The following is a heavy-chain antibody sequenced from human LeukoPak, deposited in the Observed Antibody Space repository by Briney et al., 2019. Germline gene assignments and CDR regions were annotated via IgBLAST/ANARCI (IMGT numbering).Heavy chain of an antibody. V-gene: IGHV3-64*01. D-gene: IGHD3-16*01. Sequence: GGSLRLSCAASGFTFSSYAMHWVRQAPGKGLEYVSAISSNGGSTYYANSVKGRFTISRDNSKNTLYLQMNSLRAEDTAVYYCAKGMITFGGVAYWGQGTLVTVSS. CDR3: AKGMITFGGVAY. J-gene: IGHJ4*02. CDR1: GFTFSSYA. CDR2: ISSNGGST.